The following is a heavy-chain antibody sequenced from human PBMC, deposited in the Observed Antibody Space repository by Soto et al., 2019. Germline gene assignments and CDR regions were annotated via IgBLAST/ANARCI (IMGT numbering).Heavy chain of an antibody. Sequence: GGSLRLSCAASGFTFTRYSMNWVRQAPGKGLEWVSSISSTTNYIYYGDSMKGRFTISRDNAKNSLSLEMDSLRAEDTAVYYCARESEDLTSNFDYWGQGTLVTVSS. V-gene: IGHV3-21*06. J-gene: IGHJ4*02. CDR2: ISSTTNYI. CDR3: ARESEDLTSNFDY. CDR1: GFTFTRYS.